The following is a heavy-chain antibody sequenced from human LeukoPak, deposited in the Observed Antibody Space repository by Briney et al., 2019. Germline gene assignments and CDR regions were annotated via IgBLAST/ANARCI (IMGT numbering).Heavy chain of an antibody. Sequence: GGSLRLSCGASGFTFTTYAMSWVRQAPGKGLEWVSGISAGSGSTYYADSVKGRFTISRDNSKNTLYLQMNSLRAEDTAVYYCAKDGGDGYNHDAFDIWGHGTMVTVSS. V-gene: IGHV3-23*01. CDR2: ISAGSGST. J-gene: IGHJ3*02. CDR1: GFTFTTYA. D-gene: IGHD5-24*01. CDR3: AKDGGDGYNHDAFDI.